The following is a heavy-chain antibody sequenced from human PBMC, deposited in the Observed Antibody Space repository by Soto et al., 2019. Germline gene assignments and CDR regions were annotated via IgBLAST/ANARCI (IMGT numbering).Heavy chain of an antibody. J-gene: IGHJ5*01. CDR2: INCNNGAT. D-gene: IGHD1-26*01. CDR1: GVTLTAYY. Sequence: QVQLVQSGAEVKKPGASVKVSCEASGVTLTAYYIHWVRQAPGQGLEWMGWINCNNGATKSAQNFQGRVSMTRDTSISTAYVDLSGLRSGDTALYFCATVQGGGYDSWGQGTLVTVSS. CDR3: ATVQGGGYDS. V-gene: IGHV1-2*02.